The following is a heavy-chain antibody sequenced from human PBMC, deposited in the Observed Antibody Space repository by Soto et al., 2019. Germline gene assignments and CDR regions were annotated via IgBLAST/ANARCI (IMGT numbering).Heavy chain of an antibody. V-gene: IGHV4-30-2*01. Sequence: PSETLSLTCAVSGGSISSGGYSWSWIRQPPGKGLEWIGYIYHSGSTYYNPSLKSRVTISVDRSKNQFSLKLSSVTAADTAVYYCARDLSSGWFNWFDPWGQGTLVTVSS. D-gene: IGHD6-19*01. CDR3: ARDLSSGWFNWFDP. J-gene: IGHJ5*02. CDR2: IYHSGST. CDR1: GGSISSGGYS.